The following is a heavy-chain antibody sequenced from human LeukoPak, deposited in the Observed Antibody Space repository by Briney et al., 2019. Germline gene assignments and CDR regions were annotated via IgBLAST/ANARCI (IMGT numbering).Heavy chain of an antibody. J-gene: IGHJ4*02. CDR1: GFTFSDYY. CDR2: ISSSGSTI. CDR3: AKPARTDYADY. V-gene: IGHV3-11*01. Sequence: GGSLRLSCAASGFTFSDYYMSWIRQAPGKGLEWVSYISSSGSTIYYADSVKGRFTISRDNSKNTLYLQMNSLRAEDTAVYYCAKPARTDYADYWGQGTLVTVSS. D-gene: IGHD1-14*01.